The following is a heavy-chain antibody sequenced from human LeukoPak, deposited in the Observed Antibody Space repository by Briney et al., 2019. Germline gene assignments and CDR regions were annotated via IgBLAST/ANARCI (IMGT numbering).Heavy chain of an antibody. CDR3: ARDRRAGRAAEYFQH. Sequence: PGGSLRLSCAASGFTVSSNYMSWVRQAPGRGLEWVSVIYSGGTTYYADSVKGRFTISRDNSKNTLYLQMSSLRAEDTAVYYCARDRRAGRAAEYFQHWGQGTLVTVSS. CDR1: GFTVSSNY. V-gene: IGHV3-53*01. D-gene: IGHD4/OR15-4a*01. CDR2: IYSGGTT. J-gene: IGHJ1*01.